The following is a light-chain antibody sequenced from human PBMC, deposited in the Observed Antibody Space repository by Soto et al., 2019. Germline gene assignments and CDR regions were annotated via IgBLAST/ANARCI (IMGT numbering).Light chain of an antibody. CDR1: RSVGAY. CDR2: AAS. V-gene: IGKV3-20*01. J-gene: IGKJ4*01. CDR3: QQYVSIPLT. Sequence: EIVLTQSPGTLSLSPGERATLSCRASRSVGAYLAWYQQSPGLAPRLLIYAASSRATGIPDRFSGSGSGTDFHLTVSSLEPEDSAVYYCQQYVSIPLTFGGVTKVDIK.